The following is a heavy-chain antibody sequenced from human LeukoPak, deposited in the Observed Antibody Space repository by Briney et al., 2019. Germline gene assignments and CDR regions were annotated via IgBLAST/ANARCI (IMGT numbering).Heavy chain of an antibody. V-gene: IGHV1-2*06. J-gene: IGHJ4*02. Sequence: ASVKVSCKASGYTFTGYYMHWVRQAPGQGLEWMGRINPNSGGTNYAQKFQGRVTMTRDTSISTAYMELSRLRSDDTAVYYCARIKWYYYDSSGLFDYWGQGTLVTASS. CDR2: INPNSGGT. CDR1: GYTFTGYY. CDR3: ARIKWYYYDSSGLFDY. D-gene: IGHD3-22*01.